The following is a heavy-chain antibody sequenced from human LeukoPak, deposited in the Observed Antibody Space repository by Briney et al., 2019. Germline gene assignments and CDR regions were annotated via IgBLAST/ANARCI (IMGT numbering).Heavy chain of an antibody. V-gene: IGHV1-69*13. CDR2: IIPIFGTA. Sequence: GASVKVSCKASGGTFSSYAISWVRQAPGQGLEWMGGIIPIFGTANYAQKFQGRVTITADESTSTAYMELSSLRSEDTAVYYCARGRPPGRRVDAFDIWGQGTMVTVSS. CDR3: ARGRPPGRRVDAFDI. D-gene: IGHD3-10*01. CDR1: GGTFSSYA. J-gene: IGHJ3*02.